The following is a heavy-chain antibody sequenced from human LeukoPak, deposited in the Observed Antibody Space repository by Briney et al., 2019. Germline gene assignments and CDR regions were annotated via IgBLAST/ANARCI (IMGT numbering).Heavy chain of an antibody. Sequence: PGGSLRLSCAASGFTFSSYWMSWIRQPPGKGLEWIGYVYYSGITNYNPSLKSRVTISVDTSKNQFSLKVTSVTAADTAVYFCARDCSGTSCGFDYWGQGALVTVSS. CDR3: ARDCSGTSCGFDY. D-gene: IGHD2-2*01. J-gene: IGHJ4*02. CDR2: VYYSGIT. V-gene: IGHV4-59*01. CDR1: GFTFSSYW.